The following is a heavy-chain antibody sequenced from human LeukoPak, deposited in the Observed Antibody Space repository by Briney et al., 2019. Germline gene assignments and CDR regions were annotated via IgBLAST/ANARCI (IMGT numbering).Heavy chain of an antibody. V-gene: IGHV4-30-4*01. D-gene: IGHD3-3*01. Sequence: SETLSLTCTVSGGSISSGDYYWSWIRQPPGKGLEWIGYIYYSGSTYYNPSLKSRVTISVDTFKNQFSLKLSSVTAADTAVYYCARAFGYYDFWSGYYFRWFDPWGQGTLVTVSS. J-gene: IGHJ5*02. CDR2: IYYSGST. CDR3: ARAFGYYDFWSGYYFRWFDP. CDR1: GGSISSGDYY.